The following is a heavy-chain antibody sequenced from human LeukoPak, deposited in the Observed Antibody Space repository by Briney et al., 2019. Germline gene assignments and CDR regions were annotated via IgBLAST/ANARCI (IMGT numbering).Heavy chain of an antibody. J-gene: IGHJ6*03. V-gene: IGHV1-69*05. CDR2: TIPLFGTT. CDR1: GGSFSSHA. CDR3: ARGSWDDVGYYYYYYMDV. Sequence: GASVKVSCKASGGSFSSHAVGWVRQAPGLGLEWLGGTIPLFGTTRYAQKFQGRVTITTDESTRTAYMDLSSLTSEDTAVYYCARGSWDDVGYYYYYYMDVWGKGSTVTVSS. D-gene: IGHD1-1*01.